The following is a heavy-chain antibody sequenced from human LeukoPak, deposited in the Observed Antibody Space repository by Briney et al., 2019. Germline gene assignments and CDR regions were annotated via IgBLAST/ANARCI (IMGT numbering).Heavy chain of an antibody. CDR3: ASGRFYYGSSGYYSVNFDY. V-gene: IGHV4-59*13. Sequence: SQTLSLTCTVSGGSLSSYYWSGVRRPPGKGREGGGDIYYSGSTNYNPYFRSRVTISADTSKNPFSLKLSSVTAADTAVYYCASGRFYYGSSGYYSVNFDYWGQGAPVTASS. CDR1: GGSLSSYY. CDR2: IYYSGST. D-gene: IGHD3-22*01. J-gene: IGHJ4*02.